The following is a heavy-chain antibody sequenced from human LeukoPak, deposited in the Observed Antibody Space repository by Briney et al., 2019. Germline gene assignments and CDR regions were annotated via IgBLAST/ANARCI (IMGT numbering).Heavy chain of an antibody. V-gene: IGHV1-18*01. Sequence: ASVKVSCKASGYTFTSYGISWVRQAPGQGLEWMGWISAYNGNTNYAQKLQGRVTMTTDTSTSTVHMEVRSLRSDDTAVYYCARGKGDGYNYDFDYWGQGTLVTVSS. D-gene: IGHD5-24*01. CDR3: ARGKGDGYNYDFDY. CDR1: GYTFTSYG. CDR2: ISAYNGNT. J-gene: IGHJ4*02.